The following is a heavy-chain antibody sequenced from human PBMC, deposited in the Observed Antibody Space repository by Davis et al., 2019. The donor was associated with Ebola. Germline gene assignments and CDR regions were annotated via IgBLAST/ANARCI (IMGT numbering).Heavy chain of an antibody. CDR3: ARCANYDSSGYFLGLPSAHFDY. CDR2: ISAYNGNT. V-gene: IGHV1-18*01. J-gene: IGHJ4*02. Sequence: ASVKVSCKASGYTFTSYGISWVRQAPGQGLEWMGWISAYNGNTNYAQKLQGRVTMTTDTSTSTAYMELRSLRSDDTAVYYCARCANYDSSGYFLGLPSAHFDYWGQGTLVTVSS. D-gene: IGHD3-22*01. CDR1: GYTFTSYG.